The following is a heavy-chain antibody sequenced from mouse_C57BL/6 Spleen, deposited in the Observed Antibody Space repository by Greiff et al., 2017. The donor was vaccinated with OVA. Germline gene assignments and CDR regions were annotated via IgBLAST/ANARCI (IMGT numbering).Heavy chain of an antibody. CDR2: IDPSDSYT. J-gene: IGHJ2*01. V-gene: IGHV1-69*01. CDR1: GYTFTSYW. D-gene: IGHD2-1*01. CDR3: ARDYGKGYFDY. Sequence: QVQLQQPGAELVMPGASVKLSCKASGYTFTSYWMHWVKQRPGQGLAWIGEIDPSDSYTNYNQKFKGKSTLTVDKSSSTAYMQLSSLTSEDSAVYYCARDYGKGYFDYWGQGTTLTVSS.